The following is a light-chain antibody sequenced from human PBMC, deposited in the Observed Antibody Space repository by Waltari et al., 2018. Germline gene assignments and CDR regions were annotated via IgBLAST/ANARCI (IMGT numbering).Light chain of an antibody. Sequence: DIQMTQSPAPLSASVGDTLTITCRARQTIYRHLNWYQQKPGHAPDLLIFDASNLPGGVPSRFSGSGSGTDFTLTINSLQPEDIATYYCQQSYRTPPITFGQGTRLEIK. CDR2: DAS. V-gene: IGKV1-39*01. CDR3: QQSYRTPPIT. CDR1: QTIYRH. J-gene: IGKJ5*01.